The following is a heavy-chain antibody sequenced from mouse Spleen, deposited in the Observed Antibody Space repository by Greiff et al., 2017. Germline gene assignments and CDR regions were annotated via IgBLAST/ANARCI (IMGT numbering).Heavy chain of an antibody. CDR1: GYAFSSSW. J-gene: IGHJ2*01. V-gene: IGHV1-82*01. CDR2: IYPGDGDT. CDR3: ARRRFTTVEFDY. D-gene: IGHD1-1*01. Sequence: VKLQESGPELVKPGASVKISCKASGYAFSSSWMNWVKQRPGKGLEWIGRIYPGDGDTNYNGKFKGKATLTADKSSSTAYMQLSSLTSEDSAVYFCARRRFTTVEFDYWGQGTTLTVSS.